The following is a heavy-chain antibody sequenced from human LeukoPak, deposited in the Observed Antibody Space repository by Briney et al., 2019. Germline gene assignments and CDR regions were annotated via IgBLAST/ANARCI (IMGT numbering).Heavy chain of an antibody. CDR1: GGSISTYY. CDR2: IHYSEST. D-gene: IGHD4-17*01. J-gene: IGHJ4*02. Sequence: PSETLSLTCTVSGGSISTYYWSWIRQPPGKGVEWTGYIHYSESTIYNPSLKSRVTISVDTSKNQFSLKLTSVTAADTAVYYCARDVYGDPFDYWGQGTLVTVSS. CDR3: ARDVYGDPFDY. V-gene: IGHV4-59*01.